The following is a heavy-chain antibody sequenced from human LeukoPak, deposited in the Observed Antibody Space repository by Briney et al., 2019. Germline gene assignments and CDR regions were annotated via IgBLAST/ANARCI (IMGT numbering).Heavy chain of an antibody. V-gene: IGHV7-4-1*02. D-gene: IGHD3-10*01. Sequence: ASVKVSCKASGYTFGIYAMNWVRQAPGQGLEWMGRINTNTGSPTYAQGFTGRFVFSLDTAFNTAYLQTSSLKAEDTAVYFCARDKWFGELSGFDPWGQGTLVTVSS. CDR3: ARDKWFGELSGFDP. CDR2: INTNTGSP. CDR1: GYTFGIYA. J-gene: IGHJ5*02.